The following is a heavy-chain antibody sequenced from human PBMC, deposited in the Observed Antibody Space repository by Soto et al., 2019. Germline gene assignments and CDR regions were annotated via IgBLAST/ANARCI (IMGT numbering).Heavy chain of an antibody. CDR3: ARDRTEYSGYDLVGWLDP. V-gene: IGHV1-18*01. D-gene: IGHD5-12*01. CDR2: ISAYNGNT. Sequence: ASVKVSCTASCYTSTSYGISWVRQAPGQGLEWMGWISAYNGNTNCAQKLQGRVAMTTDTSTSTAYMELSSLRSDDTAVYYCARDRTEYSGYDLVGWLDPWGQGTLVTVSS. J-gene: IGHJ5*02. CDR1: CYTSTSYG.